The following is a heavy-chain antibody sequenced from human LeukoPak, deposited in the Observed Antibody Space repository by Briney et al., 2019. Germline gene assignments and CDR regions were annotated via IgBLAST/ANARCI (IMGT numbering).Heavy chain of an antibody. CDR1: GFPFSSYS. D-gene: IGHD3-22*01. CDR3: ARDLGRSGIGVVIYWYFDL. J-gene: IGHJ2*01. V-gene: IGHV3-30-3*01. Sequence: GGSLRLSCAASGFPFSSYSIHWVRQAPGQGLEWVAVISYDGSIKYYADSVKGRFTIFRDNSKNTLLLQLNSLNAEDTAVYYCARDLGRSGIGVVIYWYFDLWGRGTLVTVSS. CDR2: ISYDGSIK.